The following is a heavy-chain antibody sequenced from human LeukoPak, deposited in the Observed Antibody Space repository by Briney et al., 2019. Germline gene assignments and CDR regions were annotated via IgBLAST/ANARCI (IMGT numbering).Heavy chain of an antibody. J-gene: IGHJ4*02. D-gene: IGHD6-13*01. CDR2: IYHSGST. V-gene: IGHV4-38-2*02. CDR1: GYSISSGYY. CDR3: ARDSSLHYFDY. Sequence: SETLSLTCAVSGYSISSGYYWGWIRQPPGKGLEWIGSIYHSGSTYYNPSLKSRVIISVDTSKNQFSLKLSSVTAADTAVYYCARDSSLHYFDYWGQGTLVTVSS.